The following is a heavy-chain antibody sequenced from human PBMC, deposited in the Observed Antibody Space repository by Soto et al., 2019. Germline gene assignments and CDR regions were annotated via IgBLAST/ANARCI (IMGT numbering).Heavy chain of an antibody. V-gene: IGHV1-69*02. CDR2: IIPMLDIT. Sequence: SVKVSCKASGGTFSNHIITWVRQAPGQGPEWMGRIIPMLDITNYAQKFQGRVTITADKSTTTAYMEVSSLRPEDTAVYYCASSFTVPAAIGYWGQGTLVTVSS. J-gene: IGHJ4*02. CDR1: GGTFSNHI. D-gene: IGHD2-2*02. CDR3: ASSFTVPAAIGY.